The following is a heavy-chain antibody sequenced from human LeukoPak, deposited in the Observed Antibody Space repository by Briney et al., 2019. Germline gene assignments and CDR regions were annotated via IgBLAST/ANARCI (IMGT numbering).Heavy chain of an antibody. CDR1: GGSISSGNYY. CDR3: ARHGDYDILTGYYPYYFDY. J-gene: IGHJ4*02. D-gene: IGHD3-9*01. Sequence: PSETLSLTCTVSGGSISSGNYYWSWIRQPAGKGLEWIGRIYSSGSTNYNPSLKSRVTISVDTSKNQFSLKLSSVTAADTAVYYCARHGDYDILTGYYPYYFDYWGQGTLVTVSS. V-gene: IGHV4-61*02. CDR2: IYSSGST.